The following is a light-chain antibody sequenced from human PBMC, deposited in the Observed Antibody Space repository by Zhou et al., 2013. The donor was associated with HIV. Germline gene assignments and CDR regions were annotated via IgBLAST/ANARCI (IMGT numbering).Light chain of an antibody. CDR1: QAISRY. CDR2: GAS. CDR3: QQYDSHPYT. V-gene: IGKV1-8*01. Sequence: AIRMTQSPSSLSVSTGDRVTITCRASQAISRYLAWYQQKPGKAPKLLIYGASTLQSGVPSRFSGSGAGTDFTLTISCLQSEDFASYYCQQYDSHPYTFGQGTKLEIK. J-gene: IGKJ2*01.